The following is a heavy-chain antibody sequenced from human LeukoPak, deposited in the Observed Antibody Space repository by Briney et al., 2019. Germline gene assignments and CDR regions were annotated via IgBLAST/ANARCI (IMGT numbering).Heavy chain of an antibody. D-gene: IGHD6-13*01. CDR3: AKAGSSYYYYYYMDV. J-gene: IGHJ6*03. V-gene: IGHV3-53*05. CDR2: IYREGTI. CDR1: GFSVRNGY. Sequence: GGSLRLSCAASGFSVRNGYLSWVRQAPGKGVEWSSVIYREGTIYYGDSVKDRFTISRDNSKNSLYLQMNSMRAEDTALYYCAKAGSSYYYYYYMDVWGKGTTVTISS.